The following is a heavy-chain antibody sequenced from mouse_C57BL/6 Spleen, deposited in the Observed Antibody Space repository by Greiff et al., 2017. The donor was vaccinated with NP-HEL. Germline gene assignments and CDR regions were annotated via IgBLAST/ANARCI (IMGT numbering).Heavy chain of an antibody. CDR3: APSTMVTTDSYYAMDY. V-gene: IGHV1-53*01. Sequence: QVQLQQPGTELVKPGASVKLSCKASGYTFTSYWMHWVKQRPGQGLEWIGNINPSNGGTNYNEKVKSKATLTVDKSSSTAYMQLSSLTSEDSAVYYCAPSTMVTTDSYYAMDYWGQGTSVTVSS. J-gene: IGHJ4*01. D-gene: IGHD2-2*01. CDR1: GYTFTSYW. CDR2: INPSNGGT.